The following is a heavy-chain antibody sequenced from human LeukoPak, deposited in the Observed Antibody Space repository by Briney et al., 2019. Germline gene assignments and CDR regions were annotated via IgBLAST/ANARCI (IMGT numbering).Heavy chain of an antibody. D-gene: IGHD6-19*01. CDR3: ARESIAVAGDPFDY. Sequence: ASVKVSCKASGYTFTSYDINWVRQATGQGLEWMGWMNPNSGNTGYAQKFQGRVTMTRNTSISTAHMELSSLRSGDTAVYYCARESIAVAGDPFDYWGQGTLVTVSS. V-gene: IGHV1-8*01. CDR1: GYTFTSYD. J-gene: IGHJ4*02. CDR2: MNPNSGNT.